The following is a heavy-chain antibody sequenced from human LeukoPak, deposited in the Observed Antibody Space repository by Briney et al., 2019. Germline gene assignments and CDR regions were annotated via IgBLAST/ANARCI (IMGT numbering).Heavy chain of an antibody. CDR3: ATLGSGQWLAWRHRDDY. J-gene: IGHJ4*02. CDR2: INPNSGGT. D-gene: IGHD6-19*01. CDR1: GYTFTGYY. Sequence: GASVKVSCKASGYTFTGYYMHWLRQAPGQGLEWMGRINPNSGGTNYAQKFQGRVTMTRDTSISTAYMELSRLRSDDTAVYYCATLGSGQWLAWRHRDDYWGQGTLVTVSS. V-gene: IGHV1-2*06.